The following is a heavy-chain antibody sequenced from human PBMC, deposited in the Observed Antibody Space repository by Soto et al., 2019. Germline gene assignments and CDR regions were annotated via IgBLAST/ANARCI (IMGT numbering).Heavy chain of an antibody. V-gene: IGHV1-2*04. CDR2: INPISGAT. CDR1: GYTFTGYY. J-gene: IGHJ3*02. D-gene: IGHD6-6*01. Sequence: GASVKVSCKASGYTFTGYYIHWVRQAPGQGLEWMGWINPISGATNYAQKFQGWVTMTRDTSISTAYMELSSLKSDATAVYYCARQLAPRDAFDIWGQGTLVTVSS. CDR3: ARQLAPRDAFDI.